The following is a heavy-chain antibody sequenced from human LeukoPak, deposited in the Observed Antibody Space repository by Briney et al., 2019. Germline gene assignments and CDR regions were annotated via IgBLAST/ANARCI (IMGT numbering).Heavy chain of an antibody. CDR1: GGTFSSYA. D-gene: IGHD3-10*01. V-gene: IGHV1-69*05. CDR3: ARPRRAYYGSGSYYRGCAFDI. Sequence: SVKVSCTASGGTFSSYAISWVRQAPGQGLEWMGGIIPIFGTANYAQKFQGRVTITTAESTSTAYMELSSLKTEDTAVYYCARPRRAYYGSGSYYRGCAFDIWGQGTMVTVSS. J-gene: IGHJ3*02. CDR2: IIPIFGTA.